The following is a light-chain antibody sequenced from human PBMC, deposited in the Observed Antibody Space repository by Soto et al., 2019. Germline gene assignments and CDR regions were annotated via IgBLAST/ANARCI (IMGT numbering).Light chain of an antibody. J-gene: IGKJ1*01. CDR3: QQYNSYST. CDR2: DAS. V-gene: IGKV1-5*01. CDR1: QSISSW. Sequence: IQMTKSPSTLSASVGDRFSITCLAIQSISSWLAWYQQKPGKAPKLLIYDASSLESGVPSRFSGSGSGTEFTLTISSLQPDDFATYYCQQYNSYSTFGQGTKVDI.